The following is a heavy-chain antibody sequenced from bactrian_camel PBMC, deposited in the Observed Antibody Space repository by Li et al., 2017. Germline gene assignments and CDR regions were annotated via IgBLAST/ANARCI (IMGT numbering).Heavy chain of an antibody. Sequence: VQLVESGGGLVQPGGSLRLSCAISGFTVVNYAMSWVRQAPGKGLEWVSVIRRRGTTTYADSVKGRFTISRDNAKNTLYLQLNSLKPEDTAMYYCAPACEADSGDWARGQGTQVTVS. V-gene: IGHV3S42*01. J-gene: IGHJ4*01. CDR3: APACEADSGDWA. CDR2: IRRRGTT. CDR1: GFTVVNYA. D-gene: IGHD2*01.